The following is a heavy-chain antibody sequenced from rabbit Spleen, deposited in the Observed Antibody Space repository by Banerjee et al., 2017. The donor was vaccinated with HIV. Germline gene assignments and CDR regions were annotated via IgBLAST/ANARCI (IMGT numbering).Heavy chain of an antibody. Sequence: QSLEESGGDLVKPEGSLTLTCTASGFSFSNNFYICWVRQAPRKGLEWVACIYAGIAGNTYYASWAKGRFTISRTSSTTVTLQMTSLTAADTATYFCARGDITIRFNFWGPGTLVTVS. CDR1: GFSFSNNFY. J-gene: IGHJ4*01. CDR2: IYAGIAGNT. D-gene: IGHD4-1*01. CDR3: ARGDITIRFNF. V-gene: IGHV1S40*01.